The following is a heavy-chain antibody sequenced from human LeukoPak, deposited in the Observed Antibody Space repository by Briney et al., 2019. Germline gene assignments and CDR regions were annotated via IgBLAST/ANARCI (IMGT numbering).Heavy chain of an antibody. CDR2: ISAYNGNT. CDR3: ARVRSPNYYDSSGLAAFDI. Sequence: ASVKVSCKASGYTFTSYGISWVRQAPGQGLEWMGWISAYNGNTNYAQKLQGRVTMTTDTSTSTAYMELSSLRSEDTAVYYCARVRSPNYYDSSGLAAFDIWGQGTMVTVSS. D-gene: IGHD3-22*01. V-gene: IGHV1-18*01. J-gene: IGHJ3*02. CDR1: GYTFTSYG.